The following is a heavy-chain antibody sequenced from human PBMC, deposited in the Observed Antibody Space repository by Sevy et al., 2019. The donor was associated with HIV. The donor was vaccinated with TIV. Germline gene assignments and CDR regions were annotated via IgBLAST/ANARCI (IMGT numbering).Heavy chain of an antibody. CDR3: ARELWFGPRKAPVFDY. CDR1: GGSISSYY. J-gene: IGHJ4*02. D-gene: IGHD3-10*01. Sequence: SETLSLTCTVSGGSISSYYWSWIRQPPGKGLEWIGYIYYSGSTNYNPSLKSRVTISVDTSKNQFSLKLSSVTAADTAGYYCARELWFGPRKAPVFDYWGQGTLVTVSS. V-gene: IGHV4-59*01. CDR2: IYYSGST.